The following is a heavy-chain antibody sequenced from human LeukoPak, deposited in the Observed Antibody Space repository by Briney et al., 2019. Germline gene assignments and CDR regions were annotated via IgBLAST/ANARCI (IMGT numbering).Heavy chain of an antibody. D-gene: IGHD2-15*01. CDR2: MNPNSGNT. J-gene: IGHJ4*02. CDR1: GYTFTSYD. V-gene: IGHV1-8*03. CDR3: AGVGGYCSGGSCYSIGY. Sequence: ASVKVSCKASGYTFTSYDINWVRQATGQGLEWMGWMNPNSGNTGYAQKFQGRVTITRNTSISTTYMELSSLRSEDTAVYYCAGVGGYCSGGSCYSIGYWGQGTLVTVSS.